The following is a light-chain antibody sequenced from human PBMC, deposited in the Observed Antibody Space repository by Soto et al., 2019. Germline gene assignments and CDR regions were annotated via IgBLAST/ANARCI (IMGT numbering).Light chain of an antibody. Sequence: EIVMTQSPVTLAVSLGERATINCKSSQSVLYSSNNKNYLAWYQQRPGQPPKLLIYWASTRESGVPDRFSGSGSGTDFTLTITSLQAEDVAVYYCQQYESTPPTFGQGTKLEIK. CDR1: QSVLYSSNNKNY. CDR2: WAS. J-gene: IGKJ2*01. CDR3: QQYESTPPT. V-gene: IGKV4-1*01.